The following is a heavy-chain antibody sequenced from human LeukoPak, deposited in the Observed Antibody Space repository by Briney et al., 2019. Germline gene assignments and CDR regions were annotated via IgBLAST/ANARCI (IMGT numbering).Heavy chain of an antibody. CDR2: ISSSSSAI. J-gene: IGHJ4*02. CDR3: AREPFGSGSYNSDC. CDR1: GFTFNTYS. D-gene: IGHD3-10*01. V-gene: IGHV3-48*02. Sequence: GGSLRLSCAASGFTFNTYSMNWLRQAPGKGLERVSYISSSSSAIYYADSVKGRFTISRDNAKNSLYLQMNSLRDEDTAVYYCAREPFGSGSYNSDCWGQGTLVTVSS.